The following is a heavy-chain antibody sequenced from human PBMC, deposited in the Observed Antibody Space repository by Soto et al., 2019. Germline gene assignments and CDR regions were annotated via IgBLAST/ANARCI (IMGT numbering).Heavy chain of an antibody. CDR1: GYSFTIYW. Sequence: GESLKISCKGSGYSFTIYWISWVRQMPGKGLEWMGRIDPSDSYTNYSPSFQGHVTISADKSISTAYLQWSSLKASDTAMYYCARPYCSSTSCYTANYYYYYGMDVWGQGTTVTVSS. CDR3: ARPYCSSTSCYTANYYYYYGMDV. J-gene: IGHJ6*02. D-gene: IGHD2-2*02. CDR2: IDPSDSYT. V-gene: IGHV5-10-1*01.